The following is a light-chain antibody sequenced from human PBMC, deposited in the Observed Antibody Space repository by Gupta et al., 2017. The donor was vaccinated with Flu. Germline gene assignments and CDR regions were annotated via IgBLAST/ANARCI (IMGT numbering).Light chain of an antibody. J-gene: IGKJ1*01. CDR2: KAS. CDR3: QQYNSYWT. V-gene: IGKV1-5*03. Sequence: DIQMTPSPSTLSASVGDRVTITCRASQSISSWLAWYQQKPGKAPKLLIYKASSLESGVPPRFSGSGSGTEFTLTISSLQPDDFATYYCQQYNSYWTFGQGTKVEIK. CDR1: QSISSW.